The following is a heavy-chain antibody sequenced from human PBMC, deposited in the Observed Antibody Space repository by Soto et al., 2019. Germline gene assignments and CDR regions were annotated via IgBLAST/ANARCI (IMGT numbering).Heavy chain of an antibody. CDR1: GFSVSSKY. CDR3: ERAGGYSLTTPNPRAYDMDD. D-gene: IGHD5-18*01. V-gene: IGHV3-66*02. J-gene: IGHJ6*02. Sequence: PGGSLRLSCGASGFSVSSKYMSWVRQAPGKGLEWVSVMHSGGSPYYADSVKGRFTISRDNSRNTLYLQMNSLRAADTAVYYCERAGGYSLTTPNPRAYDMDDWGQGTTVTVSS. CDR2: MHSGGSP.